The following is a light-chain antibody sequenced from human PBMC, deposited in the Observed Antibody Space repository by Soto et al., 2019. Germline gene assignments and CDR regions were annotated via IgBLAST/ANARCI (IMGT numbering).Light chain of an antibody. CDR2: DVS. Sequence: QSALTQPASVSGSPGQSITISCTGTSSDGGGYNYVSWYQQHPGKAPKLMIYDVSNRPSGVSNLFSGSKSGNTASLTISGLQAEDEDDYYCSSYTSSSTLFGGGTKLTVL. CDR1: SSDGGGYNY. V-gene: IGLV2-14*01. J-gene: IGLJ2*01. CDR3: SSYTSSSTL.